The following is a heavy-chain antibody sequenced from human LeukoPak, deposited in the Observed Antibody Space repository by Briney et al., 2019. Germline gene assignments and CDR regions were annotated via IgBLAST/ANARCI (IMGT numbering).Heavy chain of an antibody. V-gene: IGHV3-30*18. CDR3: AKDRSSYGLGF. CDR2: ISYDGSNK. CDR1: GFTFSSYG. Sequence: GGSLRLSCAASGFTFSSYGMHWVRQAPGKGLEWVAVISYDGSNKYYADSVKGRFTISRDNSKDTLYLQMNSLRAEDTAVYYCAKDRSSYGLGFWGQGTLVTVSS. J-gene: IGHJ4*02. D-gene: IGHD5-18*01.